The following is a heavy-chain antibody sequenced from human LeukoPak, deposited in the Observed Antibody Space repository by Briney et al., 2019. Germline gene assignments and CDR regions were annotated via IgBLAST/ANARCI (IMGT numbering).Heavy chain of an antibody. D-gene: IGHD3-3*01. Sequence: ASVKVSCKASGYTFTSYGISWVRQAPGQGLEWMGWISAYNGNTNYAQKLQGRVTMTTDTSTSTAYMELRSLRSDDTAVYYCARDTGFLEWLPYYYYGMDVWGQGTTVTVSS. CDR3: ARDTGFLEWLPYYYYGMDV. CDR2: ISAYNGNT. V-gene: IGHV1-18*01. J-gene: IGHJ6*02. CDR1: GYTFTSYG.